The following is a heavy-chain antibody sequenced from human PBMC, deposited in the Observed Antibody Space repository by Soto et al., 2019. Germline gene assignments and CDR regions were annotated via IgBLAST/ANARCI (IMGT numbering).Heavy chain of an antibody. CDR1: GFTFDDYT. CDR3: AKVQLEFPYYYYGMDV. J-gene: IGHJ6*02. D-gene: IGHD1-1*01. Sequence: GGSLRLSCAASGFTFDDYTMHWVRQAPGKGLEWVSLISWDGGSTYYADSVKGRFTISRDNSKNSLYLQMNSLRTEDTALYYCAKVQLEFPYYYYGMDVWGQGTTVTVSS. CDR2: ISWDGGST. V-gene: IGHV3-43*01.